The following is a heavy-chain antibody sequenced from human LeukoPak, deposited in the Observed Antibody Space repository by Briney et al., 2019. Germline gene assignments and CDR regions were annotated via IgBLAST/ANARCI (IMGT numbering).Heavy chain of an antibody. V-gene: IGHV4-39*01. CDR1: GVSISNSDYY. D-gene: IGHD7-27*01. J-gene: IGHJ3*02. Sequence: TSETLSLTCTVSGVSISNSDYYWGWIRQPPGKGLEWIGSVDYSGSAYYNLSLRSRDTIFVDTSKNQFSLKLNSLTAADTAVYYCARHGSNWGLLSDAFDIWGQGTMVTVSS. CDR2: VDYSGSA. CDR3: ARHGSNWGLLSDAFDI.